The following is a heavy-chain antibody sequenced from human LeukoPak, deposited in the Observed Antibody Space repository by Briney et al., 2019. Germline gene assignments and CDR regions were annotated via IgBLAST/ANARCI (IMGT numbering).Heavy chain of an antibody. V-gene: IGHV1-8*01. D-gene: IGHD4-17*01. CDR1: GGTFTSYD. J-gene: IGHJ5*02. Sequence: GSSVKVSCKASGGTFTSYDINWVRQATGQGLEWMGWMNPNSGNIGYAQKFQGRVTMTRNTSISTAYMELSSLRSEDTAVYYCARDGTSGGYGDSEDWFDPWGQGTLVTVSS. CDR3: ARDGTSGGYGDSEDWFDP. CDR2: MNPNSGNI.